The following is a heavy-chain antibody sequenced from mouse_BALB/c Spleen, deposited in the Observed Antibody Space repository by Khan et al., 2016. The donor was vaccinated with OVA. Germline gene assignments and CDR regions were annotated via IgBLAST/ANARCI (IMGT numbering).Heavy chain of an antibody. V-gene: IGHV1-77*01. Sequence: QVRLQQSGAELARPGASVKLSCKASGYTFTDYYINWVKQRTGQGLEWIGEISPGSGDTYYNERFKGKATLTADKSSSTAYMQLSSLTSEASAVYFWAIRNYFGYTFAYWGQGTLVTVSA. CDR3: AIRNYFGYTFAY. D-gene: IGHD1-2*01. CDR1: GYTFTDYY. J-gene: IGHJ3*01. CDR2: ISPGSGDT.